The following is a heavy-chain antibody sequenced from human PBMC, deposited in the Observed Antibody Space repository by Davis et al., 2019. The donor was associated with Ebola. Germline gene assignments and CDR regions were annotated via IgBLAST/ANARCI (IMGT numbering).Heavy chain of an antibody. D-gene: IGHD2-2*01. Sequence: GESLKISCSASGFTFSTYAMAWVRQAPGKGLECVSGIGGGGSVTYYADSVKGRFTISRDNSKNTLYLQMNSLRAEDTAVYYCAKVRGQLPTHDAFDIWGQGTMVTVSS. CDR3: AKVRGQLPTHDAFDI. CDR1: GFTFSTYA. V-gene: IGHV3-23*01. CDR2: IGGGGSVT. J-gene: IGHJ3*02.